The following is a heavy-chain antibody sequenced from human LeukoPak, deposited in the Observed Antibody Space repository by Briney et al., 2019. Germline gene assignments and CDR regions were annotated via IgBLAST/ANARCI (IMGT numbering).Heavy chain of an antibody. CDR3: ARVIQQGYYYDSSGPDAFDI. CDR2: IWADGTT. D-gene: IGHD3-22*01. J-gene: IGHJ3*02. Sequence: GGSLRLSCAASGFSVSNHYMAWVRQAPGRRLEWVSFIWADGTTFYTDSVKGRFTISRDNAKNSLYLQMNSLRAEDTAVYYCARVIQQGYYYDSSGPDAFDIWGQGTMVTVSS. CDR1: GFSVSNHY. V-gene: IGHV3-66*01.